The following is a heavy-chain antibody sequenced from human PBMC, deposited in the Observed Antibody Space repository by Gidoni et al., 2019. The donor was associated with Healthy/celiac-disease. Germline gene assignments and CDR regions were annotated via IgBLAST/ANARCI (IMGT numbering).Heavy chain of an antibody. Sequence: EVQLVESGGGFVQPGGSLRLACAGSGLTVSSNYMSWVRQAPGKGVEGVSVIYSGGSTYYADSVKGRFTISRDNSKNTLYLQMNSLRAEDTAVYYCARASSSWFDYWGQGTLVTVSS. CDR2: IYSGGST. CDR3: ARASSSWFDY. V-gene: IGHV3-66*01. J-gene: IGHJ4*02. D-gene: IGHD6-13*01. CDR1: GLTVSSNY.